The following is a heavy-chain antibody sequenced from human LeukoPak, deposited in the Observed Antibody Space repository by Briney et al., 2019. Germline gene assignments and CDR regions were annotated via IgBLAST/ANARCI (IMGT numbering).Heavy chain of an antibody. J-gene: IGHJ4*02. CDR3: ARLGACSGGSCYFILDRRFGYYFDY. CDR2: ISGSGGST. D-gene: IGHD2-15*01. Sequence: GGSLRLSCAASGFTFSSYGMSWVRQAPGKGLEWVSAISGSGGSTYYADSVKGRFTISRDNSKNTLYLQMNSLRAEDTAVYYCARLGACSGGSCYFILDRRFGYYFDYWGQGTLVTVSS. CDR1: GFTFSSYG. V-gene: IGHV3-23*01.